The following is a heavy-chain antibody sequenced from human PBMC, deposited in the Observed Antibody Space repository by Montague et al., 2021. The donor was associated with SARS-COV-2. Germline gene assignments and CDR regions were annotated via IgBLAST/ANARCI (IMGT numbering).Heavy chain of an antibody. Sequence: SLRLPCSASGFMFNDYYMSWIRQTPGKGLEWLSYISSGSGSIIYXADSVKGRFTISRDNSKNSVYLQMNSLRAEDTAIYYCVRGFYELVKVQWGQGTLVTVSS. D-gene: IGHD5/OR15-5a*01. CDR2: ISSGSGSII. J-gene: IGHJ4*02. CDR3: VRGFYELVKVQ. V-gene: IGHV3-11*01. CDR1: GFMFNDYY.